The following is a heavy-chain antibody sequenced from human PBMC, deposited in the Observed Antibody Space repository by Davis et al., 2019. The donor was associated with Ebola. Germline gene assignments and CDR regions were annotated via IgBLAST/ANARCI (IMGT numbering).Heavy chain of an antibody. V-gene: IGHV3-33*01. D-gene: IGHD4-17*01. J-gene: IGHJ4*02. CDR2: IWYDGSNK. CDR1: GFTFSSYG. CDR3: ARDDYGDPAYFDY. Sequence: GGSLRLSCAASGFTFSSYGMHWVRQAPGKGLEWVAVIWYDGSNKYYADSVKGRFTISRDNAKNSLYLQMNSLRAEDTAVYYCARDDYGDPAYFDYWGQGTLVTVSS.